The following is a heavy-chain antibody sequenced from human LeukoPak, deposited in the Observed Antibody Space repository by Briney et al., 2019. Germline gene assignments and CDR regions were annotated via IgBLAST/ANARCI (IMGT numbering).Heavy chain of an antibody. J-gene: IGHJ4*02. CDR3: ARESETSGWYDY. CDR2: ISGDGGST. CDR1: GFIFDNYA. V-gene: IGHV3-43*02. D-gene: IGHD6-19*01. Sequence: GGSLRLSCAAPGFIFDNYAIHWVRQAPGKGLGWVSLISGDGGSTFYADSVRGRFTISRDNTRKSLSLQMSSLRSEDIALYYCARESETSGWYDYWGQGTLVTVSS.